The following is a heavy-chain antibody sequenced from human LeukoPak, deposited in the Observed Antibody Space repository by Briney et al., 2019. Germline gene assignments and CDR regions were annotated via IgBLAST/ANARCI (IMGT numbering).Heavy chain of an antibody. J-gene: IGHJ3*02. D-gene: IGHD3-9*01. CDR2: ISWNSGSI. CDR3: AKEIVRYHAFDI. CDR1: GFTFDDYA. V-gene: IGHV3-9*01. Sequence: GGSVRLSCAASGFTFDDYAMHWVRQAPGKGLEWVSGISWNSGSIGYADSVKGRFTISRDNAKNSLYLQMNSLRAEDTALYYCAKEIVRYHAFDIWGQGTMVTVSS.